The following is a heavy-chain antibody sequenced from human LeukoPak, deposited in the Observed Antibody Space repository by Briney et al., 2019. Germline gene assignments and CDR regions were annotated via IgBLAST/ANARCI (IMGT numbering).Heavy chain of an antibody. CDR2: ISGSGSST. Sequence: TGGSLRLSCAAAGFTFSSYAMSWVRQAPGKGLEWVSGISGSGSSTYYADSVKGRFTISRDNSKNTLNLQMNSLRAEDTAVYYCANHSDTAMVYAYWGQGTLLTVSS. CDR1: GFTFSSYA. CDR3: ANHSDTAMVYAY. D-gene: IGHD5-18*01. J-gene: IGHJ4*02. V-gene: IGHV3-23*01.